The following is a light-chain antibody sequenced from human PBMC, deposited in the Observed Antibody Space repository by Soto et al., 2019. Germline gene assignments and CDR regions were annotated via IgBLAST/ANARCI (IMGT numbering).Light chain of an antibody. J-gene: IGKJ4*01. Sequence: EIVLTQSPGTLSLSPGERATLSCRASQSVSSSYLAWYQQKPGQAPRQLIYGASSRATGIPDRLSGRGSGTDLNLTSTRLEPKDLAVYYCQHYRTSFGGGTRVEIK. CDR2: GAS. V-gene: IGKV3-20*01. CDR3: QHYRTS. CDR1: QSVSSSY.